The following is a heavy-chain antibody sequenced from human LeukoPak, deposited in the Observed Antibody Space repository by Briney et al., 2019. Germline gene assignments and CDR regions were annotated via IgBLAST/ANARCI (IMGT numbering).Heavy chain of an antibody. CDR2: IIPIFGTA. V-gene: IGHV1-69*13. D-gene: IGHD2-2*01. Sequence: ASVKVSCKASGGAFSSYAISWVRQAPGQGLEWMGGIIPIFGTANYAQKFQGRVTITADESTSTAYMELSSLRSEDTAVYYCARSPAAMTVGSWFDPWGQGTLVTVSS. CDR1: GGAFSSYA. J-gene: IGHJ5*02. CDR3: ARSPAAMTVGSWFDP.